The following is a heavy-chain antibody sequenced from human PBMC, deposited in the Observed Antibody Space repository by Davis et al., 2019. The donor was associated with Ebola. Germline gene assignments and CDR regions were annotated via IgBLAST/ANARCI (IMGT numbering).Heavy chain of an antibody. CDR3: ARVMGLWFGELSNYYYYMDV. CDR2: INHSGST. V-gene: IGHV4-34*01. D-gene: IGHD3-10*01. CDR1: GGSFSGYY. J-gene: IGHJ6*03. Sequence: PSETLSLTCAVYGGSFSGYYWSWIRQPPGKGLEWIGEINHSGSTNYNPSLKSRVTISVDTSKNQFSLKLSSVTAADTAVYYCARVMGLWFGELSNYYYYMDVWGKGTTVTVSS.